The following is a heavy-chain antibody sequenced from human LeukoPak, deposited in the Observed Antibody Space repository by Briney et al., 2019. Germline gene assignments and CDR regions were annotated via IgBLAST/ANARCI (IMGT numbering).Heavy chain of an antibody. V-gene: IGHV3-23*01. CDR3: VREDNAFNI. J-gene: IGHJ3*02. Sequence: QPGGSLRLSCAASGFTFSSYAMSWVRQAPGKGLEWVSAISGRGDSTHYADSVKGRFTISRDNSKNTLYLQMNSLRAEDTAVYYCVREDNAFNIWGQGTLVTVSS. CDR2: ISGRGDST. CDR1: GFTFSSYA.